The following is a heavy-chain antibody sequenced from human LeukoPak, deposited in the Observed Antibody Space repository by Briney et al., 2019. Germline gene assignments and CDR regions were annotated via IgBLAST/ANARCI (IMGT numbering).Heavy chain of an antibody. Sequence: SETLSLTCAVYGGSFSGYYWSWIRQPPGKGLEWIGEINHSGSTNYNPSLKSRVTLSLDTFKNQFSLKLSSVTAADTALYFCGVPFFYGSGCYSYWGQGTLVTVSS. V-gene: IGHV4-34*01. CDR3: GVPFFYGSGCYSY. D-gene: IGHD3-10*01. CDR1: GGSFSGYY. CDR2: INHSGST. J-gene: IGHJ4*02.